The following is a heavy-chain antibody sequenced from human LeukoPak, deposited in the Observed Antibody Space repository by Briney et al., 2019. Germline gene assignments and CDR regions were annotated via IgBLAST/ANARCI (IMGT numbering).Heavy chain of an antibody. J-gene: IGHJ4*02. Sequence: PGGSLRLSCAASGFTFSSYGMHWVRQAPGKGLEWVAVIWYDGSNKYYADSVKGRFTISRDNSKNTLYLQMNRLRAEDTAVYYCARVATSSGKDYRRGDFDYWGQGTLVTVSS. CDR1: GFTFSSYG. CDR2: IWYDGSNK. CDR3: ARVATSSGKDYRRGDFDY. D-gene: IGHD3-22*01. V-gene: IGHV3-33*08.